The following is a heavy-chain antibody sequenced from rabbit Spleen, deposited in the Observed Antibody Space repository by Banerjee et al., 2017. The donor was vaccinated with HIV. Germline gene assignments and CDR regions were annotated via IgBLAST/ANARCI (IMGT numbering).Heavy chain of an antibody. CDR3: ARDTSSSFSSYGMDL. D-gene: IGHD1-1*01. CDR2: IEGGSSSFT. CDR1: GVSFSGSSY. V-gene: IGHV1S40*01. Sequence: QSLEESGGDLVKPGASLTLTCTASGVSFSGSSYMCWVRQAPGKGLEWIACIEGGSSSFTYFASWAKGRFTISKALSTTVTLQMTSLTAADTATYFCARDTSSSFSSYGMDLWGPGTLVTVS. J-gene: IGHJ6*01.